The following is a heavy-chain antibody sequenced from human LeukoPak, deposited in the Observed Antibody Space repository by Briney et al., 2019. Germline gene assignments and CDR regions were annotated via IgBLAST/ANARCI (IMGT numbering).Heavy chain of an antibody. CDR2: IKEDGSEK. D-gene: IGHD7-27*01. CDR1: GFTFDEYA. CDR3: RLSGTNWDY. J-gene: IGHJ4*02. V-gene: IGHV3-7*01. Sequence: QTGRSLRLSCAASGFTFDEYAMHWVRQAPGKGLEWVANIKEDGSEKNYVDSVKGRFTISRDNAKKSLYLQMNNLRVEDTAVYYCRLSGTNWDYWGQGALVTVSS.